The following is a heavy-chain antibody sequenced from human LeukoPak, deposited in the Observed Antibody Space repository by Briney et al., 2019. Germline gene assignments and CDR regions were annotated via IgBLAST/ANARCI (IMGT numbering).Heavy chain of an antibody. V-gene: IGHV3-9*01. CDR1: GFTFDDYA. CDR2: ISWNSGSI. J-gene: IGHJ4*02. CDR3: AKVMYRDGYNNPLFDY. D-gene: IGHD5-24*01. Sequence: GRSLRLSCVASGFTFDDYAMHWVRQAPGKGLEWVSGISWNSGSIGYADSVKGRFTISRDNAKNSLYLQMNSLRAEDTALYYCAKVMYRDGYNNPLFDYWGQGTLVTVSS.